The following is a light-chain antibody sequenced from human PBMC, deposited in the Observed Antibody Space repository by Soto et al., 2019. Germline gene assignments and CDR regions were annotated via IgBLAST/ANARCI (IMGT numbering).Light chain of an antibody. V-gene: IGKV1-5*01. J-gene: IGKJ1*01. CDR2: DAS. CDR1: QSIGIR. Sequence: DLQMTQSPSTLSPSIGDRITISCRASQSIGIRLAWYQQKPGTAPKVLIYDASSLESGVPSGFSGSVSGTSFGLTINRVQPEDFATDYCQHYGGLCTFGLGAKVEMK. CDR3: QHYGGLCT.